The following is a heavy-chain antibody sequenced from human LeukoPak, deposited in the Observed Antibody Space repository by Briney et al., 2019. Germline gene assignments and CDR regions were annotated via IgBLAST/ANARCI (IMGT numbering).Heavy chain of an antibody. CDR1: GGSISSGDYY. V-gene: IGHV4-30-4*01. J-gene: IGHJ6*02. Sequence: PSQTLSLTCTVSGGSISSGDYYWSWIRQPPGKGLEWIGYIYYSGSTNYNPSLKSRVTISVDTSKNQFSLKLSSVTAADTAVYYCARDFGYSSSWYSNYYGMDVWGQGTTVTVSS. CDR3: ARDFGYSSSWYSNYYGMDV. CDR2: IYYSGST. D-gene: IGHD6-13*01.